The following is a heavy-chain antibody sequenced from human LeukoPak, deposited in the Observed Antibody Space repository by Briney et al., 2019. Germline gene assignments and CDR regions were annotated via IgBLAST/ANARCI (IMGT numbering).Heavy chain of an antibody. CDR2: TSYDGSNK. Sequence: GGSLRLSCAASGFTFSSYAMHWVRQAPGKGLEWVAVTSYDGSNKYYADSVKGRFTISRDNSKNTLYLQMNSLRAEDTAVYYCARDGHYYYYDSSGYYYPPNFDYWGQGTLVTVSS. CDR3: ARDGHYYYYDSSGYYYPPNFDY. CDR1: GFTFSSYA. V-gene: IGHV3-30*01. D-gene: IGHD3-22*01. J-gene: IGHJ4*02.